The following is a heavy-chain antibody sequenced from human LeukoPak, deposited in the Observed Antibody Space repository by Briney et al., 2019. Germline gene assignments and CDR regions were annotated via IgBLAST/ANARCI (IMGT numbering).Heavy chain of an antibody. D-gene: IGHD1-26*01. V-gene: IGHV4-34*01. CDR1: GGSFSGYY. CDR2: INHSGST. Sequence: PSEPLSLTFPVYGGSFSGYYWSWIRQPPGKGLEWIGEINHSGSTNYNPSLKSRVTISVDTSKNQFSLKLSSVTAADTAVYYCARPRIVGAPGYFQHWGQGTLVTVSS. J-gene: IGHJ1*01. CDR3: ARPRIVGAPGYFQH.